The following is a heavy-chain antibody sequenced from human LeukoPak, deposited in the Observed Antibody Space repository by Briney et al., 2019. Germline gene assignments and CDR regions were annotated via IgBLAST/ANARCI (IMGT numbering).Heavy chain of an antibody. Sequence: ASVKVSCKASGYTFTSYDVNWVRQATGQGLEWVGWMNPNSGNTGYAQKFQGRVTISRNTSITTAYMELSGLTSEDTAVYYCASYSGYAQWGQGTLVTVSS. CDR2: MNPNSGNT. CDR1: GYTFTSYD. D-gene: IGHD5-12*01. CDR3: ASYSGYAQ. V-gene: IGHV1-8*03. J-gene: IGHJ4*02.